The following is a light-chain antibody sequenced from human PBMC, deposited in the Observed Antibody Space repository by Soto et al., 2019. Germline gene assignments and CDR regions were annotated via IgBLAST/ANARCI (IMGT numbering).Light chain of an antibody. Sequence: QSVLTQPASVSGSPGQSITISCTGTSSDVGDYNYVSWYQQHPGKAPKFMIYDVSIRPSGVSNRFSGSKSGNTASLTISGLQAEDEADYYCSSYTSSSRDVFGTGTKVTVL. J-gene: IGLJ1*01. CDR1: SSDVGDYNY. CDR2: DVS. V-gene: IGLV2-14*01. CDR3: SSYTSSSRDV.